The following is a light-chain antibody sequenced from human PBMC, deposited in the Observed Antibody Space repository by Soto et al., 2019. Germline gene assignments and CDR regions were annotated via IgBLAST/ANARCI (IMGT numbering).Light chain of an antibody. CDR2: DVS. CDR1: SSDVGGYNY. V-gene: IGLV2-14*01. Sequence: QSALTQPASVSGSPGQSITISCTGTSSDVGGYNYVSWYQPHPGKAPKLIIYDVSNRPSGVSNRFSGSKSGNTASLTISGLQAEADADYYCSSYTGSSTLDVVFGGGTKLTVL. CDR3: SSYTGSSTLDVV. J-gene: IGLJ2*01.